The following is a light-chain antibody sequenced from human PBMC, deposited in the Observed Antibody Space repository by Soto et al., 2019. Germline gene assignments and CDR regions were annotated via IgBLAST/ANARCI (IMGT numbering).Light chain of an antibody. CDR1: QSVNSN. Sequence: EIVMTQSPATLSVSPGERATLSCRASQSVNSNLAWYQQKPGQAPRLLISGASTRATGIPARFSGSGPETEFTLTISSLQSEDFAVYYCQQYNSWWTFGQGTKVVMK. CDR2: GAS. J-gene: IGKJ1*01. CDR3: QQYNSWWT. V-gene: IGKV3-15*01.